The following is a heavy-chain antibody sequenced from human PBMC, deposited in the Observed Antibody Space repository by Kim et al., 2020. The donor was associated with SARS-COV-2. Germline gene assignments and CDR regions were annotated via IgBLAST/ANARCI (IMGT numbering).Heavy chain of an antibody. CDR3: ASSGAAADGALDY. D-gene: IGHD6-13*01. Sequence: YAVSVKSRITINPDTSKNQFSLQLNSVTPEDTAVYYCASSGAAADGALDYWGQGTLVTVSS. V-gene: IGHV6-1*01. J-gene: IGHJ4*02.